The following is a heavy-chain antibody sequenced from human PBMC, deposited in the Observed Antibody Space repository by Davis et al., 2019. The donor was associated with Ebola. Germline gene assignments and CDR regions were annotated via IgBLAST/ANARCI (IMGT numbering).Heavy chain of an antibody. CDR2: ISSSSNYI. Sequence: GESLKISCAASGFTFSTYTMIWVRQAPGKGLEWVSSISSSSNYIDYADSVKGRFTVSRDNAKNSLHLQMNSLRAEDTAVYYCAREVRRGWFDPWGQGTLVTVSS. J-gene: IGHJ5*02. CDR3: AREVRRGWFDP. D-gene: IGHD3-10*01. CDR1: GFTFSTYT. V-gene: IGHV3-21*01.